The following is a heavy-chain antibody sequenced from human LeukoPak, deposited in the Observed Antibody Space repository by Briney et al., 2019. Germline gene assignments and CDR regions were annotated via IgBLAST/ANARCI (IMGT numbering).Heavy chain of an antibody. V-gene: IGHV3-23*01. Sequence: GGSLRLSCAASGFTFSNYALHWVRQAPGKGLEWVSGISVSGGSIYYADSVTGRFTISRDNSKDTLYLQMNSLRVEDTAVYYCAGDTPPGGDYYFDYWGQGTLVIVSS. D-gene: IGHD3-16*01. J-gene: IGHJ4*02. CDR3: AGDTPPGGDYYFDY. CDR2: ISVSGGSI. CDR1: GFTFSNYA.